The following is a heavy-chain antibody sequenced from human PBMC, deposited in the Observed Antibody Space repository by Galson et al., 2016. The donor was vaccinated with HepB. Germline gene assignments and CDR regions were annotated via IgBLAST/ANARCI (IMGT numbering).Heavy chain of an antibody. Sequence: SLRLSCAASGFTFSNYAMNWVRQAPGKGLEWVSSISTGSGYIYYADSVKGRFTISGDNAKDSLYLQMNSLRAEDTAVYYCAFNPGPEDVWGQGTTATVSS. J-gene: IGHJ6*02. V-gene: IGHV3-21*01. D-gene: IGHD1-14*01. CDR1: GFTFSNYA. CDR2: ISTGSGYI. CDR3: AFNPGPEDV.